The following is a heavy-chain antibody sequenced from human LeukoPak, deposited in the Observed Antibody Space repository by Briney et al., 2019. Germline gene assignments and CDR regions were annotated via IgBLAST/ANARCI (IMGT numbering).Heavy chain of an antibody. CDR2: IYPGDSDT. D-gene: IGHD3-10*01. Sequence: GESLKISCKGSGYSFTSYWIGWVRQMPGKGLEWVGIIYPGDSDTRYSPSFQGQVTISANKSISTAYLQWSSLKASDTAMYYCARHSYYGSGSYYNEDAFDIWGQGTMVTVSS. J-gene: IGHJ3*02. CDR1: GYSFTSYW. V-gene: IGHV5-51*01. CDR3: ARHSYYGSGSYYNEDAFDI.